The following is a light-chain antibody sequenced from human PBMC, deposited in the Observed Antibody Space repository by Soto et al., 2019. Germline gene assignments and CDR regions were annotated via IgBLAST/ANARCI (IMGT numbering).Light chain of an antibody. CDR3: SSYTSRSTLDVV. J-gene: IGLJ2*01. Sequence: QSALTQPASVSGSPGQSITISCTGTSSDVGGYNYVSCYQQHPGKAPKLMIYEVSNRPSGVSNRFSGSKSGNTASLTISGLQAEDEADYYCSSYTSRSTLDVVFGGGTKLTVL. CDR2: EVS. V-gene: IGLV2-14*01. CDR1: SSDVGGYNY.